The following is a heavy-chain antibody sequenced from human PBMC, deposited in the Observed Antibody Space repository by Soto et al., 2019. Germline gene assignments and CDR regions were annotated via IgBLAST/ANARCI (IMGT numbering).Heavy chain of an antibody. CDR1: GGSISSGGYY. Sequence: QVQLQESGPGLVKPSQTLSLTCTVSGGSISSGGYYWSWIRQHPGKGLEWIGYIYYSGSTYSNPSLKSRVTISVDTSKNQFSLKLSSVTAADTAVYYCARVVRLTGSYGFDPWDQGTLVTVSS. V-gene: IGHV4-31*03. CDR2: IYYSGST. J-gene: IGHJ5*02. CDR3: ARVVRLTGSYGFDP. D-gene: IGHD4-17*01.